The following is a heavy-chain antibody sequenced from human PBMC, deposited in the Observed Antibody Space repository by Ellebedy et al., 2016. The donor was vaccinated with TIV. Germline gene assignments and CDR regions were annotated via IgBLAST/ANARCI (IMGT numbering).Heavy chain of an antibody. CDR2: VNTHKGNI. Sequence: ASVKVSXXASGYTLSNYGISWLRQVPGQGLEWMGWVNTHKGNINYAPKFRGRLTLTIDTSTSTVYMELRSLASDDTAVYYCARDDRFSGTWYSAYFQYWGQGTLVTVSS. CDR1: GYTLSNYG. J-gene: IGHJ1*01. D-gene: IGHD1-26*01. CDR3: ARDDRFSGTWYSAYFQY. V-gene: IGHV1-18*01.